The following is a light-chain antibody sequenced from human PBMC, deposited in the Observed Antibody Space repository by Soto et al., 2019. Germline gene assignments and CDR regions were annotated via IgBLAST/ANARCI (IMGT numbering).Light chain of an antibody. CDR1: RSDVGGYNC. CDR3: SSYAGSNNVV. CDR2: EVS. Sequence: QSALTQPPSASGSPGQSVTISCTGTRSDVGGYNCVSWYQQHPGKAPKLMIYEVSKRPSGVPDRFSGSKSGNTASLTVSGLQAEDEADYYCSSYAGSNNVVFGGGTKLTVL. V-gene: IGLV2-8*01. J-gene: IGLJ2*01.